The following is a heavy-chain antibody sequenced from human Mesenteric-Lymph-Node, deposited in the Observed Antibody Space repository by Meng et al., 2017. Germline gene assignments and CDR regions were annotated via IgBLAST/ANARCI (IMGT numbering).Heavy chain of an antibody. CDR2: INPNSGGT. CDR3: ARAKVDTANWFFDL. Sequence: GEVVHSGAEVKKPGASVKVSCKASGYSFTGYYMHWVRQAPGQGLEWMGRINPNSGGTNYAQKFQGRVTMTRDTSINTAYMELSSLRSDDTTVYYCARAKVDTANWFFDLWGRGTLVTVSS. CDR1: GYSFTGYY. D-gene: IGHD5-18*01. V-gene: IGHV1-2*06. J-gene: IGHJ2*01.